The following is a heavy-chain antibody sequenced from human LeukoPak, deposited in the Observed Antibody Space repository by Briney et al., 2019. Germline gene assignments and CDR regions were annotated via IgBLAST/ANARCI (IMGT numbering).Heavy chain of an antibody. CDR2: INHSGST. V-gene: IGHV4-34*01. CDR3: AGGGYYGSETDY. J-gene: IGHJ4*02. Sequence: KPSETLSLTCVVYGGSFSGYYWSWIRQPPGKGLEWIGEINHSGSTNYNPSLKSRVTISVDTSKNQFSLKLSSVTAADTAVYYCAGGGYYGSETDYWGQGTLVTVSS. CDR1: GGSFSGYY. D-gene: IGHD3-10*01.